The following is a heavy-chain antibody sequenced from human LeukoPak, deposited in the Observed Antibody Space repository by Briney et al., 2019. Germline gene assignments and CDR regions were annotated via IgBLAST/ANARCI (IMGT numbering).Heavy chain of an antibody. CDR2: IYYSGST. J-gene: IGHJ5*02. V-gene: IGHV4-39*07. D-gene: IGHD6-13*01. CDR1: GGSISSSSYY. CDR3: ARSVLGGYSSSWYRRAFDP. Sequence: PSETLSLTCTVSGGSISSSSYYWGWIRQPPGKGLEWIGSIYYSGSTYYNPSLKSRVTISVDTSKNQFSLKLSSVTAADTAVYYCARSVLGGYSSSWYRRAFDPWGQGTLVTVSS.